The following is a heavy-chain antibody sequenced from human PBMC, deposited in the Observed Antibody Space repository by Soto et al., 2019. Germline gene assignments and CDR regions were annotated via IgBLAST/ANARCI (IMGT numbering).Heavy chain of an antibody. Sequence: EVQLVESGGGLVQPGGSLRLSCAASGFTFSSYWIHWVRQAPGKGLLWVSRINSDGSSTSYADSVKGRFTISRDNAKNTLYLQMHSLRAEDTAVYYCVRTSLVVAAATREDSWGQGTLVTVSS. CDR2: INSDGSST. V-gene: IGHV3-74*01. D-gene: IGHD2-15*01. CDR3: VRTSLVVAAATREDS. J-gene: IGHJ4*02. CDR1: GFTFSSYW.